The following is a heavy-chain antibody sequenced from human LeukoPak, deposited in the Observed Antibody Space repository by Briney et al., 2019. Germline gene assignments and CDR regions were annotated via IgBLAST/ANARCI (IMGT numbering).Heavy chain of an antibody. Sequence: PGGSLRLSCAASGFTFDYYAMHWVRQAAEKGLEWVSGISWNSGSIGYADSVKGRFTISRDNAKNSLYLQMNSLRAEDTALYYCAKESTALGPPGPYHFDYWGQGTLVTVSS. J-gene: IGHJ4*02. V-gene: IGHV3-9*01. CDR3: AKESTALGPPGPYHFDY. CDR2: ISWNSGSI. CDR1: GFTFDYYA. D-gene: IGHD5-18*01.